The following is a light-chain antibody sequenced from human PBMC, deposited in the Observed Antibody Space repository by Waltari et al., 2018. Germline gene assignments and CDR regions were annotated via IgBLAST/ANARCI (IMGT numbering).Light chain of an antibody. J-gene: IGKJ3*01. Sequence: DIVMTQSPDSLAVSLGERATINCKSSQSVLYSSNNKNYLVWYQQKTGQPPKVLIYWASTRESGVPDRFSGAKSGTSLSLAISGLRSEDEADYYCATWDDRLSDYVFGTGT. CDR3: ATWDDRLSDYV. V-gene: IGKV4-1*01. CDR2: WAS. CDR1: QSVLYSSNNKNY.